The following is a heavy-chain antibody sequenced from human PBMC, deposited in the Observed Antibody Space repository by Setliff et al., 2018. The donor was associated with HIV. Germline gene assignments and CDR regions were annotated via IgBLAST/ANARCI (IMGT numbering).Heavy chain of an antibody. V-gene: IGHV3-23*01. J-gene: IGHJ4*01. Sequence: PGGSLSLSCAASGFTFSTYAMTWVRQGPGKGLEWVSGISGGGGTTYYAAAVKGRFTISRDNSKNTLYLQMNSLRAEDTAVYYCAKRTSVGSLVWGQGTLVTVSS. CDR1: GFTFSTYA. CDR3: AKRTSVGSLV. CDR2: ISGGGGTT. D-gene: IGHD3-10*01.